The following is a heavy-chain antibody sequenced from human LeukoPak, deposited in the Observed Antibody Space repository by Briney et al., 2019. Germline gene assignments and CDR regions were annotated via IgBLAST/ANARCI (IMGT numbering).Heavy chain of an antibody. CDR1: GGSFSGYY. CDR3: ARGPYIVVVPPKRNWFDP. V-gene: IGHV4-34*01. D-gene: IGHD2-2*01. Sequence: PSETLSLTCAVYGGSFSGYYWSWIRQPPGKGLEWIGEINHSGSTNYNPSLKSRVTISVDTSKNQFSLKLSSVAAADTAVYYCARGPYIVVVPPKRNWFDPWGQGTLVTVSS. J-gene: IGHJ5*02. CDR2: INHSGST.